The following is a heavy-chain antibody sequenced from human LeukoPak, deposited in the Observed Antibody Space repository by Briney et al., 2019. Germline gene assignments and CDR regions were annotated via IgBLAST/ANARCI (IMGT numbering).Heavy chain of an antibody. CDR1: GGTFSSYA. D-gene: IGHD6-19*01. V-gene: IGHV1-69*04. CDR2: IIPILGIA. Sequence: ASVKVSCKASGGTFSSYAISWVRQAPGQGLEWMGRIIPILGIANYAQKFQGRVTITADESTSTAYMELSSLRSEDTAVYYCARDEKRGTGGWYAGNSGFDYWGQGTLVTVSS. CDR3: ARDEKRGTGGWYAGNSGFDY. J-gene: IGHJ4*02.